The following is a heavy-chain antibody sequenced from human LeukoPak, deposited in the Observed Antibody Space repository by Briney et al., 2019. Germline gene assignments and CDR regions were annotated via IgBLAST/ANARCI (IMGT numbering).Heavy chain of an antibody. CDR1: GGSISGYY. J-gene: IGHJ6*03. CDR3: ARGPLGLLTYYYMDV. Sequence: TSETLSLTCTVSGGSISGYYWSWIRQPPGKGLEWIGEINHSGSTNYNPSLKSRVTISVDTSKNQFSLKLSSVTAADTAVYYCARGPLGLLTYYYMDVWGKGTTVTVSS. V-gene: IGHV4-34*01. D-gene: IGHD3-10*01. CDR2: INHSGST.